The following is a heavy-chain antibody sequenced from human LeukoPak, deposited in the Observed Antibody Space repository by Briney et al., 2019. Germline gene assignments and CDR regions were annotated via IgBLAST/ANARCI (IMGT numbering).Heavy chain of an antibody. J-gene: IGHJ6*03. CDR2: IIPIFGTA. D-gene: IGHD7-27*01. V-gene: IGHV1-69*06. Sequence: ASVKVSCKASGGTFSSYTITWVRQAPGQGLEWMGGIIPIFGTANYAQKFQGRVTITADKSTSTAYMELSSLRSEDTAVYYCARDHWGVRRSHGDYYYYMDVWGKGTTVTVSS. CDR3: ARDHWGVRRSHGDYYYYMDV. CDR1: GGTFSSYT.